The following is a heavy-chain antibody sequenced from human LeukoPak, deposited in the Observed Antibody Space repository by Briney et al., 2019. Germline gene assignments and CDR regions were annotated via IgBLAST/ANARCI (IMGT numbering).Heavy chain of an antibody. J-gene: IGHJ5*02. CDR1: GYTFTSYG. V-gene: IGHV1-18*01. CDR3: ARDPRLDYYDSRMSWFDP. CDR2: ISAYNGNT. Sequence: ASVKVSCKASGYTFTSYGISWVRQAPGQGLEWMGWISAYNGNTNYAQKLQGRVTMTTDTSTSTAYMELRSLSSDDTAVYYCARDPRLDYYDSRMSWFDPWGQGTLVTVSS. D-gene: IGHD3-22*01.